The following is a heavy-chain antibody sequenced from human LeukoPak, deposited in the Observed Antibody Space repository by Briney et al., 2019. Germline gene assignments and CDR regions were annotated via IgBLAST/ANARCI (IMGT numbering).Heavy chain of an antibody. D-gene: IGHD6-13*01. CDR1: GGSISSYH. CDR3: ARHFIGAAGTPSFDY. V-gene: IGHV4-59*08. Sequence: TSETLSLTCTVSGGSISSYHWSWIRQPPGKGLEWIGYIYYSGSTNYNPSLKSRVTISVDTSKNQFSLKLSSVTAADTAVYYCARHFIGAAGTPSFDYWGQGTLVTVSS. J-gene: IGHJ4*02. CDR2: IYYSGST.